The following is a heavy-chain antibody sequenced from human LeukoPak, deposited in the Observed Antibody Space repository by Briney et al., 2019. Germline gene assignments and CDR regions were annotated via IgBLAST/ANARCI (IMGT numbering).Heavy chain of an antibody. CDR3: AREVVSSGAGYFDL. J-gene: IGHJ2*01. CDR1: GFTFGNFG. D-gene: IGHD3-10*02. Sequence: PGGSLRLSCEASGFTFGNFGMTWVRQAPGKGLQWVSGITGSTTWTYYAASVKGRFTVSRDNSQNTLHLQMNSLRADDTAVYYCAREVVSSGAGYFDLWGRGTLVTVSS. V-gene: IGHV3-23*01. CDR2: ITGSTTWT.